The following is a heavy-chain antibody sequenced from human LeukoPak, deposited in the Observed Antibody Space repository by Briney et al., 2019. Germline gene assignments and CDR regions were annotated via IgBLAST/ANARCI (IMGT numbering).Heavy chain of an antibody. CDR3: ARAILDSINVDTGSYYYYYMDV. D-gene: IGHD5-18*01. CDR2: IIPIFGTA. V-gene: IGHV1-69*05. Sequence: ASVKVSCKASGGTFSSYAISWVRQAPGQGLEWMGGIIPIFGTANYAQKFQGRVTITTDESTSTAYMELSSLRSEDTAVYYCARAILDSINVDTGSYYYYYMDVWGKGTTVTVSS. CDR1: GGTFSSYA. J-gene: IGHJ6*03.